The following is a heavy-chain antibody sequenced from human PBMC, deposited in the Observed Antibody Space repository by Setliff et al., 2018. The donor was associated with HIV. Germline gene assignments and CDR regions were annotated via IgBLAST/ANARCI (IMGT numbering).Heavy chain of an antibody. J-gene: IGHJ3*02. CDR2: IYYTGST. CDR3: AREDGSNSHDTFEI. CDR1: GGSISNDY. D-gene: IGHD1-1*01. Sequence: PSETLSLPCTVSGGSISNDYWHWIRQSPGRGLEWIGYIYYTGSTNYNPSLKSRVAMSVDSSNHQFSLKLTSATPADTAIYYCAREDGSNSHDTFEIWGQGILVTVSS. V-gene: IGHV4-59*01.